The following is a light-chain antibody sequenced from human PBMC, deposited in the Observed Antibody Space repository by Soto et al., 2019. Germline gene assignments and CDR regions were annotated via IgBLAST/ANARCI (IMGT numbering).Light chain of an antibody. CDR2: ESR. Sequence: QSVLTQPPSVSAAPGQKVTISCSGSSSNIGNNYVSWYQHLPGTAPKLLVYESRKRPSGIPDRFSGSKSGTSATLGITGLQTGDEADYYCGTWDSSLSAAVFGGGTKVTVL. V-gene: IGLV1-51*02. J-gene: IGLJ2*01. CDR1: SSNIGNNY. CDR3: GTWDSSLSAAV.